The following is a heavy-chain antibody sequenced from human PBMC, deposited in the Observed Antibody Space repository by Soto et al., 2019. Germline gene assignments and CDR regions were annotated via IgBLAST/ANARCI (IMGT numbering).Heavy chain of an antibody. CDR3: ARIGLNCWSGYRPSEGNDN. Sequence: QVQLVQSGAEVKKPGSSVTVSCKAAGGTFSSYAISWVRQAPGRGLEWMGVIIPLIGTANYAQNFQSRITINAHETTRTAYMELSSLRYDDTAVYYCARIGLNCWSGYRPSEGNDNWGQGTLVTVS. V-gene: IGHV1-69*01. D-gene: IGHD3-3*01. CDR2: IIPLIGTA. CDR1: GGTFSSYA. J-gene: IGHJ4*02.